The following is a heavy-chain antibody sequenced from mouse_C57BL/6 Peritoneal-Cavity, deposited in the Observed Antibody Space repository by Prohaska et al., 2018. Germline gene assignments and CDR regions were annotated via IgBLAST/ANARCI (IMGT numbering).Heavy chain of an antibody. Sequence: EVQLVESGGGLVKPGGSLKLSCAASGFTFSDYGMHWVRQAPEKGLEWVAYISSVSSTIYYADTVKGRFTISRDNAKNTLFLQMTSLRSEDTAMYYCARVHGSAWFAYWGQGTLVTVSA. D-gene: IGHD2-2*01. J-gene: IGHJ3*01. CDR1: GFTFSDYG. CDR2: ISSVSSTI. V-gene: IGHV5-17*01. CDR3: ARVHGSAWFAY.